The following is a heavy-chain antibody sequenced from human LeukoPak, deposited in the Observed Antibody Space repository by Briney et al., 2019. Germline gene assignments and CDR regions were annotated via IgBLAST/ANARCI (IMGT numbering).Heavy chain of an antibody. CDR2: ISSSSSYI. D-gene: IGHD4-17*01. CDR1: GFTFSSYS. Sequence: GGSLRLSCAASGFTFSSYSMNWVRQAPGKGLEWVSSISSSSSYIYYADSVKGRFTISRDNAKNSLYLQMNSLRAEDTAVYYCARRDDYGDYRGYFDYWGQGTLVTVSS. CDR3: ARRDDYGDYRGYFDY. V-gene: IGHV3-21*01. J-gene: IGHJ4*02.